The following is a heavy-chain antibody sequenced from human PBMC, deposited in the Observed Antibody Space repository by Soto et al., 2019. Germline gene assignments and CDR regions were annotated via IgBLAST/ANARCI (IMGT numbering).Heavy chain of an antibody. CDR2: IYYSGST. V-gene: IGHV4-39*01. CDR3: ARLGVTIDY. CDR1: GGSISSSSYY. Sequence: SEILSLTCTVSGGSISSSSYYWGWIRQPPGKGLEWIGSIYYSGSTYYNPSLKSRVTISVDTSKNQFSLKLSSVTAADTAVYYCARLGVTIDYWGQGTLVTVSS. D-gene: IGHD4-17*01. J-gene: IGHJ4*02.